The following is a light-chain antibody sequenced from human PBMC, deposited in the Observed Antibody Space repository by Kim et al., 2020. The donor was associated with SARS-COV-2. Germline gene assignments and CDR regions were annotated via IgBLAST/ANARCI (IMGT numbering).Light chain of an antibody. CDR1: QDINSF. CDR3: QQHDNLPIT. J-gene: IGKJ5*01. CDR2: DAS. Sequence: ASVGDRVTITCQASQDINSFVNWYQQTPGKAPKLLIYDASNLETGVPSRCSGSGSGTDFTFTISSLQPEDIATYYCQQHDNLPITFGQGTRLEIK. V-gene: IGKV1-33*01.